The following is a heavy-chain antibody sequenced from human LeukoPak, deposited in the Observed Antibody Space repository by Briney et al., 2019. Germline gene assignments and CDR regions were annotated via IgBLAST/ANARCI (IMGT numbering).Heavy chain of an antibody. V-gene: IGHV4-4*07. CDR1: GGSISNYY. D-gene: IGHD4-17*01. CDR2: IYTNGST. Sequence: SETLSLTCTVSGGSISNYYWSWIRQPAGKGLEWIGRIYTNGSTNCNPSLKSRVTMSVDTSKNQFSLKLSSVTAADTAVYYCARASETKRFGDYSYWYFDLWGRGTLVTVSS. CDR3: ARASETKRFGDYSYWYFDL. J-gene: IGHJ2*01.